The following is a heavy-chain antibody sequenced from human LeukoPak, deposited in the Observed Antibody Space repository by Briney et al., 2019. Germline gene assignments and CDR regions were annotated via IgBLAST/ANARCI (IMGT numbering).Heavy chain of an antibody. V-gene: IGHV1-2*02. D-gene: IGHD2-8*02. J-gene: IGHJ4*02. Sequence: ASVTVSCQASGYTFVGYYMHWVRQAPGQGLEWMGWINPNSGGTNYAQKFQGRVTMTRDTSIGTAYMKLSSLRSDDTAVYYCARVSEELVIDHWGQGTLVTVS. CDR2: INPNSGGT. CDR1: GYTFVGYY. CDR3: ARVSEELVIDH.